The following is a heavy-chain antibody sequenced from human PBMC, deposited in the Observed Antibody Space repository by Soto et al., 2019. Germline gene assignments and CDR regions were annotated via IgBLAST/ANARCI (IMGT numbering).Heavy chain of an antibody. CDR2: IYYSGST. V-gene: IGHV4-39*07. CDR1: GGSISSSTYY. Sequence: SETLSLTCTVSGGSISSSTYYWGWIRQPPGKGLEWIGSIYYSGSTYYNPSLKSRVTISVDTSKNQFSLKLSSVTAADTAVYYCARAAQLRYCSGGSCRTRIFDYWGQGTLVTVSS. D-gene: IGHD2-15*01. J-gene: IGHJ4*02. CDR3: ARAAQLRYCSGGSCRTRIFDY.